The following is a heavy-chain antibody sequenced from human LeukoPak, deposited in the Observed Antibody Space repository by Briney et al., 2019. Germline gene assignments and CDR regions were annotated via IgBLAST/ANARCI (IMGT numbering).Heavy chain of an antibody. Sequence: GGSLRLSCAASGFTFRTYWMSWVRQAPGKGLEWVANIKHDGSEKNYVDSVKGRFTVSRDNTKNSLYLQMNSLRAEDTGVFYCARDQYDSWSRRGNFDSWGQGTLVIVSS. J-gene: IGHJ4*02. D-gene: IGHD3-3*01. CDR2: IKHDGSEK. V-gene: IGHV3-7*03. CDR1: GFTFRTYW. CDR3: ARDQYDSWSRRGNFDS.